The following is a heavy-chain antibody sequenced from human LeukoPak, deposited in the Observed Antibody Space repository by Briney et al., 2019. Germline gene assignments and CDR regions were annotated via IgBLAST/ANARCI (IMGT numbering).Heavy chain of an antibody. Sequence: ASVKVSCKASGYTFTGYYMHWVRQAPGQGLEWMGWINPNSGGTNYAQKFQGRVTMTRDTSISTAYMELSRLRSDDTAVFYCARDLTAMVPVGYWGQGTLATVTS. V-gene: IGHV1-2*02. J-gene: IGHJ4*02. CDR1: GYTFTGYY. CDR3: ARDLTAMVPVGY. D-gene: IGHD5-18*01. CDR2: INPNSGGT.